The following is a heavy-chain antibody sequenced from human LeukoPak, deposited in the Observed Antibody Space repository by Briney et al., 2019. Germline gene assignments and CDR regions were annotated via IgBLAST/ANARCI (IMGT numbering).Heavy chain of an antibody. D-gene: IGHD6-19*01. CDR2: IYYSGST. J-gene: IGHJ4*02. V-gene: IGHV4-39*01. Sequence: PSETLSLNCTVSGGSISSSSYYWGWIRQPPGKGLEWIGSIYYSGSTYYNPSLKCRVTISVDTSKNQFSLKLSSVTAADTAVYYCARQKGYSSGWYFDYWGQGTLVTVSS. CDR1: GGSISSSSYY. CDR3: ARQKGYSSGWYFDY.